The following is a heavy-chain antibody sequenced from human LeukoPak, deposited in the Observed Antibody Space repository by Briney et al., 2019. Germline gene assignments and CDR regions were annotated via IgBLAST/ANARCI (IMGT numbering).Heavy chain of an antibody. CDR3: ARDPYYGSGKYYHGMDL. D-gene: IGHD3-10*01. Sequence: GGSLRLSCAGSGFPFSSYAMSWVRQAPGKGLEWVAVMWYDESNEYSGDSVKGRFTISRDKSKNTLYLQMNSLRAEDTAVYYCARDPYYGSGKYYHGMDLWGQGTTVTVSS. CDR2: MWYDESNE. J-gene: IGHJ6*02. V-gene: IGHV3-33*08. CDR1: GFPFSSYA.